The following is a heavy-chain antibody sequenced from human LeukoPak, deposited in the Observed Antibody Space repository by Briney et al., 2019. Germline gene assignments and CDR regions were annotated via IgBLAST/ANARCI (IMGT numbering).Heavy chain of an antibody. Sequence: ASVKVSCKASGYTFTGNFMHWVRQAPGQGLEWMGWINPNSGGTNYAQKFQGGVTMTRDTSISTAYMELSSLRSEDTAVYYCARAPPTAYYDSSGYPFDYWGQGTLVTVSS. CDR2: INPNSGGT. CDR3: ARAPPTAYYDSSGYPFDY. D-gene: IGHD3-22*01. CDR1: GYTFTGNF. J-gene: IGHJ4*02. V-gene: IGHV1-2*02.